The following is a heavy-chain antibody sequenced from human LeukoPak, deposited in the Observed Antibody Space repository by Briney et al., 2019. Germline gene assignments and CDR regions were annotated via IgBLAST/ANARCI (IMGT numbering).Heavy chain of an antibody. CDR2: IRYDGSNK. J-gene: IGHJ4*02. V-gene: IGHV3-30*02. CDR1: GFTFSSYG. CDR3: VRVGYSYGYGDWNHFDY. Sequence: GGSLRLSCAASGFTFSSYGMHWVRQAPGKGLEWVAFIRYDGSNKYYADSVKGRFTISRDNSKNTLYLQMNSLRAEDTAVYFCVRVGYSYGYGDWNHFDYWGQGTLVTVSS. D-gene: IGHD5-18*01.